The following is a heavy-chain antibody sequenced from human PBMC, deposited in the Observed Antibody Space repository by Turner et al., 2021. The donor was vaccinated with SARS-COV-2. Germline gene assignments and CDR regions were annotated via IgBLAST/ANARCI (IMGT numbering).Heavy chain of an antibody. D-gene: IGHD2-21*02. J-gene: IGHJ4*02. CDR1: GFTFSSYG. CDR2: ISYDGSNK. CDR3: AKDPSPIVVVTATIDY. V-gene: IGHV3-33*05. Sequence: QVQLVESGGGVVQPGRSLRLSCAASGFTFSSYGMHWVREAQGKGLEWVALISYDGSNKYYADSVKGRFTVSRDNSKNTLYLQMNSLRAEDTAVYYCAKDPSPIVVVTATIDYWGQGTLVTVSS.